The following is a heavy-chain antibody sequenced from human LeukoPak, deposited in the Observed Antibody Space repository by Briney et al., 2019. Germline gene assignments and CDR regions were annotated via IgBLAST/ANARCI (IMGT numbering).Heavy chain of an antibody. CDR1: GFTFDDYG. Sequence: GGSLRLSCAASGFTFDDYGMSRVRQAPGVGLEWVSAIDGGGGRTWHADSVRGRFTISRDNSKNTLFMQMNSLRAEDTAVYYCAKDFYDSSGSRYDYWGQGTLVTVSS. J-gene: IGHJ4*02. D-gene: IGHD3-22*01. CDR2: IDGGGGRT. V-gene: IGHV3-23*01. CDR3: AKDFYDSSGSRYDY.